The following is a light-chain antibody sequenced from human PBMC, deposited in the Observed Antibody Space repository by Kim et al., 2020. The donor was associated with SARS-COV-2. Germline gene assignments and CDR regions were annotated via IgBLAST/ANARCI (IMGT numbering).Light chain of an antibody. CDR3: CSYAGSYV. J-gene: IGLJ1*01. CDR1: TSDVGGYNY. V-gene: IGLV2-11*01. CDR2: DVS. Sequence: SHGQSVTISCTGSTSDVGGYNYVSWYQQHPGKAPILMIYDVSKRPSGLPDRFSGSRSGNTASLTISGLQAEDEADYYCCSYAGSYVFGTGTKVTVL.